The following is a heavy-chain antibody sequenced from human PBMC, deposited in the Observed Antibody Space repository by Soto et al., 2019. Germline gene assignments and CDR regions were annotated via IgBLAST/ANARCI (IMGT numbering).Heavy chain of an antibody. J-gene: IGHJ3*02. V-gene: IGHV4-59*01. CDR3: ASGGDIAVARNDAFDI. Sequence: SETLSLTCIVSGGSISSYYWSWIRQPPGKGLEWIGYIYYSGSTNYNPSLKSRVTISVDTSKNQFSLKLSSVTAADTAVYYCASGGDIAVARNDAFDIWGQGTMVTVSS. D-gene: IGHD6-19*01. CDR2: IYYSGST. CDR1: GGSISSYY.